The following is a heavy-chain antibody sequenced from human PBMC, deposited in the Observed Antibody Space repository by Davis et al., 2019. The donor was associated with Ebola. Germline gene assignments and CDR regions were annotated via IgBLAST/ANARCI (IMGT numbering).Heavy chain of an antibody. Sequence: MPSETLSLTCTVSGGSISSGGYYWSWIRQHPGKGLEWIGYIYYSGSTYYNPSLKSRVTISGDTSKNQFSLKLSSVTAADTAVYYCARGPSLRGHDYWGQGTLVTVSS. CDR1: GGSISSGGYY. V-gene: IGHV4-31*03. D-gene: IGHD3-10*01. CDR2: IYYSGST. CDR3: ARGPSLRGHDY. J-gene: IGHJ4*02.